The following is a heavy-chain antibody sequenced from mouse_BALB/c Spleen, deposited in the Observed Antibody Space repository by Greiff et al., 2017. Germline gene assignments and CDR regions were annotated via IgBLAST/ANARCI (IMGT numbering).Heavy chain of an antibody. D-gene: IGHD2-10*02. V-gene: IGHV4-1*02. Sequence: AASGFDFSRYWMSWVRQAPGKGLEWIGEINPDSSTINYTPSLKDKFIISRDNAKNTLYLQMSKVRSEDTALYYCARPRRAYDYDAMDYWGQGTSVTVSS. CDR3: ARPRRAYDYDAMDY. CDR1: GFDFSRYW. J-gene: IGHJ4*01. CDR2: INPDSSTI.